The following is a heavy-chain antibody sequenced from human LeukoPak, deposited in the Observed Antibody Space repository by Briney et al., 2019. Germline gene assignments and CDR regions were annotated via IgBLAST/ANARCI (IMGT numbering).Heavy chain of an antibody. CDR2: IIPIFGTA. Sequence: GASVKVSCKASGGTFSSYAISWVRQAPGQGLEWMGGIIPIFGTANHAQKFQGRVTITADESTSTAYMELSSLRSEDTAVYYCASPYCSSTSCYGGPFDYWGQGTLVTVSS. CDR1: GGTFSSYA. J-gene: IGHJ4*02. V-gene: IGHV1-69*13. CDR3: ASPYCSSTSCYGGPFDY. D-gene: IGHD2-2*01.